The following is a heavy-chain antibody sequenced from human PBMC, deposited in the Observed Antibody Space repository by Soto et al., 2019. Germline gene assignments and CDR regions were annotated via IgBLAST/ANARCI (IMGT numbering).Heavy chain of an antibody. CDR2: IFINGNT. CDR1: SGSVSTYY. V-gene: IGHV4-4*07. Sequence: QVQLQESGPGLVKPSETLSLTCTVSSGSVSTYYWSWIRQPAGKGLEWIGRIFINGNTNYNPSLRSRVTMSVDTSKGQFSLNLTSVTAADTAVYFCARSGGSYNFDSWCQGILVTVSA. D-gene: IGHD1-26*01. J-gene: IGHJ4*02. CDR3: ARSGGSYNFDS.